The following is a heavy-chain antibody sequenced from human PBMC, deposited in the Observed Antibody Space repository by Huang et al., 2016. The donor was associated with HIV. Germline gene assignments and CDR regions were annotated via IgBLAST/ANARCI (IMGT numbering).Heavy chain of an antibody. Sequence: QVQLVESGGGLVKPGGSLRLSCAASGFTFSDSYMSWIRQAPGKVLEWVSYISRSGSTIYYADSVKGRFTISRDNAKNSLYLQMNSLRAEDTAVYYCARHMIVVLRDAFDIWGQGTMVTVSS. V-gene: IGHV3-11*01. CDR3: ARHMIVVLRDAFDI. CDR2: ISRSGSTI. D-gene: IGHD3-22*01. J-gene: IGHJ3*02. CDR1: GFTFSDSY.